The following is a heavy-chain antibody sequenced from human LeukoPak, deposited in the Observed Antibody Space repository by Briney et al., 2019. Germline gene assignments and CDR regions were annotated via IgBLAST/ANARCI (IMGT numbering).Heavy chain of an antibody. CDR1: GYSISSGYY. Sequence: PSETLSLTCTVSGYSISSGYYWGWIRQPPGKGLEWIGSIYHSGSTYYNPSLKSRVTISVDTSKNQFSLKLSSVTAADTAVYYCARHPMVRGVIYHYMDVWGKGTTVTISS. V-gene: IGHV4-38-2*02. CDR3: ARHPMVRGVIYHYMDV. CDR2: IYHSGST. D-gene: IGHD3-10*01. J-gene: IGHJ6*03.